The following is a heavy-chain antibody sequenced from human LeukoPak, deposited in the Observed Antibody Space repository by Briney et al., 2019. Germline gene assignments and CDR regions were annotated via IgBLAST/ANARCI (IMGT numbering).Heavy chain of an antibody. Sequence: SETLSLTCSVSGASVSDGNYYWSWIRQPPGKGLEWIGYMFYSGNTNYNPSLKSRVTISVDTSKNQFSLKLSSVTAADTAVYYCARGASRGVTTLDYWGQGTLVTVSS. CDR3: ARGASRGVTTLDY. J-gene: IGHJ4*02. CDR1: GASVSDGNYY. D-gene: IGHD4-17*01. V-gene: IGHV4-61*01. CDR2: MFYSGNT.